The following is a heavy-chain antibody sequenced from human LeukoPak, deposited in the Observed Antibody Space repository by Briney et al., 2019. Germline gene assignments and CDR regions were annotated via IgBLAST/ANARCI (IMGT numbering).Heavy chain of an antibody. CDR2: IYPGDSDT. V-gene: IGHV5-51*01. CDR1: GYSFTSYW. Sequence: GESLKISCKGSGYSFTSYWIGWVRQMPGKGLEWMGIIYPGDSDTRYSPSFQGQVTISADKSISTAYLQWSSLKASDTAMYYCARALPIVVVPAAKVGWFDPWGQGTLVTVSS. D-gene: IGHD2-2*01. J-gene: IGHJ5*02. CDR3: ARALPIVVVPAAKVGWFDP.